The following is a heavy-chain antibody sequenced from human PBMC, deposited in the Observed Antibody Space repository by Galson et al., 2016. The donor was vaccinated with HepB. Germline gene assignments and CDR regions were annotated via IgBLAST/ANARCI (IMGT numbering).Heavy chain of an antibody. Sequence: SLRLSCAASGFSVSSKYMSWVRQIPGKGLERVSVIYSGGSTIYADSVKGRFTISRDNVKNTVYLQMNSVTAEDRAVYYCARSPSNWFGPSTFDIWGQGTMVIVSS. CDR3: ARSPSNWFGPSTFDI. D-gene: IGHD6-13*01. V-gene: IGHV3-53*01. CDR1: GFSVSSKY. CDR2: IYSGGST. J-gene: IGHJ3*02.